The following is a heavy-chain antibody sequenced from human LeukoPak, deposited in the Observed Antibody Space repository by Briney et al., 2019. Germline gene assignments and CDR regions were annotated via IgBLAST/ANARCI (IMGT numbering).Heavy chain of an antibody. CDR1: GGSISSRSYY. V-gene: IGHV4-39*07. Sequence: SSETLSLTCTVSGGSISSRSYYWGWIRQPPGKGLEWIGSIYYSGSAYYNPSLKSRVTMSVDTSRNQVSLKLSSVTAADTAVYYCARESSGSYIIPYYFDSWGQGTLVTVSS. CDR2: IYYSGSA. CDR3: ARESSGSYIIPYYFDS. J-gene: IGHJ4*02. D-gene: IGHD1-26*01.